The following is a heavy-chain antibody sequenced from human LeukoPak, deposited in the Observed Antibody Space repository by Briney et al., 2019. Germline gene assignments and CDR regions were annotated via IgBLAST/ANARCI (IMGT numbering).Heavy chain of an antibody. CDR2: IYTTGST. D-gene: IGHD1-26*01. V-gene: IGHV4-61*02. CDR1: GGSISSGSYY. CDR3: ARTSGAYSLNYAFDL. Sequence: PSETLSLTCTVSGGSISSGSYYWSWIRQPAGEGLEWIGRIYTTGSTNYNPSLKSRLTISVDTSKNQFSLKLRSVTAADTAVYYCARTSGAYSLNYAFDLWGQGTLVTVSS. J-gene: IGHJ3*01.